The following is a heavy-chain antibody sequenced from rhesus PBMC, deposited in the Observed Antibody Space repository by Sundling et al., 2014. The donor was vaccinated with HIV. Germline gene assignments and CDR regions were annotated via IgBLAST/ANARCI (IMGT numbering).Heavy chain of an antibody. V-gene: IGHV4-169*01. Sequence: QLQLQESGPGLVKPSETLSVTCAVSGDSISYSYWSWIRQAPGKGLEWIGYIYGTGRSTTYNPSLKSRVTLSVDTSKNQFSLKLTSVTAADTAVYFCATRQYLDWFLYWGQGVLVTVSS. CDR1: GDSISYSY. CDR3: ATRQYLDWFLY. J-gene: IGHJ4*01. D-gene: IGHD3-3*01. CDR2: IYGTGRST.